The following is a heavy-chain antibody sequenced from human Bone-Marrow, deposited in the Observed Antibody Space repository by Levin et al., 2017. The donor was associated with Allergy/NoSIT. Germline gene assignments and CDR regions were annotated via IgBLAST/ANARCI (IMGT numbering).Heavy chain of an antibody. V-gene: IGHV1-69*13. CDR1: AGTFSGFP. CDR3: ARGGRPYYDSSGSYYFDY. CDR2: LVPMYHTP. Sequence: SVKVSCKSSAGTFSGFPLSWVRQAPGQGLEWMGGLVPMYHTPNYAQKFQGRLTITADESTKTSHMELRSLKSDDTALYYCARGGRPYYDSSGSYYFDYWGQGTLFNVSS. J-gene: IGHJ4*02. D-gene: IGHD3-22*01.